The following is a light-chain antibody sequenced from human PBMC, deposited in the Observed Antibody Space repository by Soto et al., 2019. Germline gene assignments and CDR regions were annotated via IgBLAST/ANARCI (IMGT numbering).Light chain of an antibody. J-gene: IGKJ5*01. CDR3: QQYENLPT. Sequence: DIQMTQSPSTLSASVGDRVAITCRASQSISSLFAWDXQKPXKXXXXXXYXXSSLESGVPSRFSGSGSGTEFTLTISSLQPDDFATYYCQQYENLPTFGQGTRLEIK. CDR1: QSISSL. CDR2: XXS. V-gene: IGKV1-5*01.